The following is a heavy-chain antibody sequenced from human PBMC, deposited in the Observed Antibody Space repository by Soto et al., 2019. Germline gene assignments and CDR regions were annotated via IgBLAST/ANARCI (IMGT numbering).Heavy chain of an antibody. CDR2: INPSGGST. J-gene: IGHJ5*02. CDR3: ARVLAPWLPGGWFDP. D-gene: IGHD3-16*01. Sequence: QVQLVQSGAEVKKPGASVKVSCKASGYTFTSYDMHWVRQAPGQGLEWMGIINPSGGSTSYAQKFQGRVTMTRDTSTSTVYMELSSLRSEDTAVYYCARVLAPWLPGGWFDPWGQGTLVTVSS. V-gene: IGHV1-46*01. CDR1: GYTFTSYD.